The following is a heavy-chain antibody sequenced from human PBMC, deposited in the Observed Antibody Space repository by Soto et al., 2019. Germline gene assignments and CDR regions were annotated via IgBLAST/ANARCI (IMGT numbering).Heavy chain of an antibody. Sequence: GGSLRLSCAASGFTFSNYDMHWVRQAPGKGLEWVAVISSDASNKYYAASVKGRFTISRDSSKNTVYVQMNSLRAEDTAVYYSAKALSMIAAESFDVWGQGTMVTVSS. J-gene: IGHJ3*01. CDR3: AKALSMIAAESFDV. CDR1: GFTFSNYD. D-gene: IGHD3-22*01. CDR2: ISSDASNK. V-gene: IGHV3-30*18.